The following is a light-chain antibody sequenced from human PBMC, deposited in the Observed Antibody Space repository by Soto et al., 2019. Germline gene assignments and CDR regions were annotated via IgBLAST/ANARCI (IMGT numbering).Light chain of an antibody. V-gene: IGKV3-20*01. CDR2: GAS. CDR1: QSVSSSY. Sequence: EIVLTQSPGTLSLSPGERATLSCRASQSVSSSYLAWYQQKPGQAPRLLIYGASSRATGIPDRFSGSGSGTDFTLTISSLQSEDFAVYYCQQYNEWPSWTFGQGTKVDI. CDR3: QQYNEWPSWT. J-gene: IGKJ1*01.